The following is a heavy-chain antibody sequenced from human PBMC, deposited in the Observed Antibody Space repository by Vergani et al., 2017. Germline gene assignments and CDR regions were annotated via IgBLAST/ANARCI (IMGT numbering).Heavy chain of an antibody. CDR1: GYTLTELS. CDR3: ATRKVSVVAATVGLDAFDI. Sequence: QVQLVQSGAEVKKPGASVKVSCKVSGYTLTELSMHWVRQAPGKGLEWMGGFDPEDGETIYAQKFQGRVTMTEDTSTDTAYMELSSLRSEDTAVYYCATRKVSVVAATVGLDAFDIWGQGTTVTVSS. V-gene: IGHV1-24*01. J-gene: IGHJ3*02. CDR2: FDPEDGET. D-gene: IGHD2-15*01.